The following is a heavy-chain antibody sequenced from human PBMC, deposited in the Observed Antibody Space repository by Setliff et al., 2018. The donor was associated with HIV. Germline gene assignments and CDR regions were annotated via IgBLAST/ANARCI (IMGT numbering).Heavy chain of an antibody. D-gene: IGHD1-26*01. J-gene: IGHJ4*02. CDR2: ISGYNGNT. CDR3: TRGGYRGSYPIDY. Sequence: ASVKVSCKASGYTFISYGISWVRQAPGQGLEWMGWISGYNGNTKYVQKLQGRVTMTTDTSTSTAYMELRSLRSDDTAVYYCTRGGYRGSYPIDYWGQGTLVTVSS. CDR1: GYTFISYG. V-gene: IGHV1-18*01.